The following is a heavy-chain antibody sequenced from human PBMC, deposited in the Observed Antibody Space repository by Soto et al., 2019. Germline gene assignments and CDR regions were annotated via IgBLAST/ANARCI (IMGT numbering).Heavy chain of an antibody. CDR2: ISTDGSST. D-gene: IGHD2-2*01. J-gene: IGHJ4*02. CDR1: GFTFSTYW. Sequence: EVQLVESGGGLVQPGGSLRLSCAATGFTFSTYWMHWVRQGPGKGLVWVSRISTDGSSTTYADSVKGRFTISRYNAKNTLYLQMNSLSAEDTAVYYCARATGSNHPFDYWGQGTLVTVSS. V-gene: IGHV3-74*01. CDR3: ARATGSNHPFDY.